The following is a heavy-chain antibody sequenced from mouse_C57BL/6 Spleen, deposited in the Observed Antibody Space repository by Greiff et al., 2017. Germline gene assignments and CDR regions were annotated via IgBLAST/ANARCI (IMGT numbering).Heavy chain of an antibody. J-gene: IGHJ3*01. CDR2: ISSGGDYI. CDR3: TRSTVVAPRFAY. CDR1: GFTFSSYA. D-gene: IGHD1-1*01. Sequence: EVMLVESGEGLVKPGGSLKLSCAASGFTFSSYAMSWVRQTPEKRLEWVAYISSGGDYIYYADTVKGRFTISRDNARNTLYLQMSSLKSEDTAMYYCTRSTVVAPRFAYWGQGTLVTVSA. V-gene: IGHV5-9-1*02.